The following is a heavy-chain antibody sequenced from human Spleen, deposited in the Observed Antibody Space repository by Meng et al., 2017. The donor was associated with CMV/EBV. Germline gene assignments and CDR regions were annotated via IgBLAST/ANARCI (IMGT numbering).Heavy chain of an antibody. J-gene: IGHJ4*02. CDR1: GYAFSTFY. V-gene: IGHV1-46*01. CDR3: TRAGIGVAGDFDF. Sequence: KASGYAFSTFYTHWVRQATGQGLEWMGIINPNGGKTRYAHNFQDRLTLTRDTSTSTVYLDMSSLRSEDPAIYYCTRAGIGVAGDFDFWGQGTLVTVSS. CDR2: INPNGGKT. D-gene: IGHD6-19*01.